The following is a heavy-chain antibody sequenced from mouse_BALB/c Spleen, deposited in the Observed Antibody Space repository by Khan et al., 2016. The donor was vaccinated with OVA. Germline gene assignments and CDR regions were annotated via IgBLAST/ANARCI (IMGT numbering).Heavy chain of an antibody. CDR2: ISYSGNT. Sequence: SGPGLVKPSQSLSLTCTVTGYSITSDYAWNWIRQFPGNKLEWMGYISYSGNTNYNPSLKSRISVTRDSSKNQFFLLLNSVTTEDTATYYCAREYGRDFDYWGQGTTLTVSS. V-gene: IGHV3-2*02. CDR1: GYSITSDYA. CDR3: AREYGRDFDY. J-gene: IGHJ2*01. D-gene: IGHD2-10*02.